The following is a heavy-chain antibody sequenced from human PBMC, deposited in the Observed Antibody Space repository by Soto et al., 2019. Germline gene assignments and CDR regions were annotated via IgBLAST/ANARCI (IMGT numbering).Heavy chain of an antibody. CDR1: GGSISGGVGGLYY. J-gene: IGHJ2*01. V-gene: IGHV4-30-4*01. CDR2: IYDSGRT. Sequence: QLQLRESGPGLVKPSETLSLTCTVSGGSISGGVGGLYYWSWIRQPPGKGLEWIGYIYDSGRTYYNPSLKSRVTISVDTSKIQSSLRLSSVTAADTAVYYCAREVIPLTTDWYFDLWGRGTLVTVSS. CDR3: AREVIPLTTDWYFDL. D-gene: IGHD4-17*01.